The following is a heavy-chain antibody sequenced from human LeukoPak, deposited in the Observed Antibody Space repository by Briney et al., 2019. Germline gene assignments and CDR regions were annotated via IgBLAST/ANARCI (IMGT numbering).Heavy chain of an antibody. CDR3: AKDRSIAARPFDY. D-gene: IGHD6-6*01. V-gene: IGHV3-23*01. CDR2: ISGSGGST. CDR1: GFTFSSYS. Sequence: GGSLRLSCAASGFTFSSYSMNWVRQAPGKGLEWVSAISGSGGSTYYADSVKGRFTISRDNSKNTLYLQMNSLRAEDTAVYYCAKDRSIAARPFDYWGQGTLVTVSS. J-gene: IGHJ4*02.